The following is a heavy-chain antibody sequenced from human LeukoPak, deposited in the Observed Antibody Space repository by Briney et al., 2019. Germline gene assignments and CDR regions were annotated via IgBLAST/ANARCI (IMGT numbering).Heavy chain of an antibody. CDR2: ISGSGGST. CDR1: GFTFSSYA. CDR3: AKASNSGSHPYYFDY. Sequence: GGSLRLSCAASGFTFSSYAMSWVRQAPGKGLEWVSAISGSGGSTYYADSVKGRFTISRDNSKNTLYLQMNSLRAEDTAVYYCAKASNSGSHPYYFDYWGQGTLVTVSS. J-gene: IGHJ4*02. D-gene: IGHD1-26*01. V-gene: IGHV3-23*01.